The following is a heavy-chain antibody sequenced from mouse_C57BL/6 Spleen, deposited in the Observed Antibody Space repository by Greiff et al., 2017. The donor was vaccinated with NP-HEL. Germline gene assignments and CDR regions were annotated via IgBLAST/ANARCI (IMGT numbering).Heavy chain of an antibody. D-gene: IGHD1-1*01. CDR2: INPSNGGT. Sequence: VQLQQPGTELVKPGASVKLSCKASGYTFTSYWMHWVKQRPGQGLEWIGNINPSNGGTNYNEKFKSKATLTVDKSSSTAYMQLSSLTSEDSAVYYCARPSGYYYGSSHYFDYWGQGTTLTVSS. CDR3: ARPSGYYYGSSHYFDY. J-gene: IGHJ2*01. CDR1: GYTFTSYW. V-gene: IGHV1-53*01.